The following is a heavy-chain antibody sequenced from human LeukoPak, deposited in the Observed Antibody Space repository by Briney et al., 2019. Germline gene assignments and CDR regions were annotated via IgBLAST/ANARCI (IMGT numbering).Heavy chain of an antibody. CDR3: TTRSSQFDY. J-gene: IGHJ4*02. V-gene: IGHV3-15*05. CDR2: IQSKTDGGTT. Sequence: GGSLRLSCAASGFTFSDAWMTWVRQAPGKGLECVGFIQSKTDGGTTDSAAPVKGRFTVSRDDSKNTLYLQMNSLNSEDTAVYYCTTRSSQFDYWGQGTLVTVSS. D-gene: IGHD6-6*01. CDR1: GFTFSDAW.